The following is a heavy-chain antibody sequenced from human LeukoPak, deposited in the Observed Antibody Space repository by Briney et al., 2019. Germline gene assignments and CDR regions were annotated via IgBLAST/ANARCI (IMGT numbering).Heavy chain of an antibody. CDR3: ARVEDGSSWYPPDY. CDR1: GYTFTSYG. CDR2: ISAYNGNT. D-gene: IGHD6-13*01. Sequence: AASVKVSCKASGYTFTSYGISWGRQAPGQGLEWMGWISAYNGNTNYAQKLQGRVTMTTDTSTSTAYMELRSLRSDDTAVYYCARVEDGSSWYPPDYWGQGTLVTVSS. V-gene: IGHV1-18*01. J-gene: IGHJ4*02.